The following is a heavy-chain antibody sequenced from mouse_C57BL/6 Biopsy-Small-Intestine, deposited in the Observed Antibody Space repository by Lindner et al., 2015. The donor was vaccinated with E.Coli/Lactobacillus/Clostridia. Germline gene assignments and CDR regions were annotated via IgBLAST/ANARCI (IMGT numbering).Heavy chain of an antibody. Sequence: VQLQESGGGLVQPKGSLKLSCAASGFTFSDYGMHWVRQAPEEGLEWVAYISSGSSTIYYADTVKGRFTISRDNAKNTLFLQMTSLRSEDTAMYYCARQDYGSSCAYWGQGTLVTVSA. V-gene: IGHV5-17*01. CDR1: GFTFSDYG. CDR3: ARQDYGSSCAY. CDR2: ISSGSSTI. J-gene: IGHJ3*01. D-gene: IGHD1-1*01.